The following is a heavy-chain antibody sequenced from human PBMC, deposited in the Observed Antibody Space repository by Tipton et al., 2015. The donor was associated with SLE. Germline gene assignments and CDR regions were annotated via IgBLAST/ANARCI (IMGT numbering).Heavy chain of an antibody. V-gene: IGHV3-21*01. D-gene: IGHD3-10*01. J-gene: IGHJ4*02. CDR2: ISSSSSYI. Sequence: QLVQSGGGLVKPGGSLRLSCAASGFTFSSYSMNWVRRAPGKGLEWVSSISSSSSYIYYADSVKGRFTISRDNAKNSLYLQMNSLRAEDTAVYYCARDVLTGYYYGSVPPFDYWGQGTLVTVSS. CDR3: ARDVLTGYYYGSVPPFDY. CDR1: GFTFSSYS.